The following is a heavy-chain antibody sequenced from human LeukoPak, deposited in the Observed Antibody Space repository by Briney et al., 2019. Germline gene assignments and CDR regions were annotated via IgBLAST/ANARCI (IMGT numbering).Heavy chain of an antibody. CDR2: MNPNSGNT. Sequence: GASVKVSCKASGYTFTSYDINWVRQAPGQGLEWMGWMNPNSGNTGYAQKFQGRVTMTRNTSISTAYMELSSLRSEDTAVYYCARDNVGVAGYAFDIWGQGTMVTVSS. D-gene: IGHD6-19*01. V-gene: IGHV1-8*01. CDR1: GYTFTSYD. J-gene: IGHJ3*02. CDR3: ARDNVGVAGYAFDI.